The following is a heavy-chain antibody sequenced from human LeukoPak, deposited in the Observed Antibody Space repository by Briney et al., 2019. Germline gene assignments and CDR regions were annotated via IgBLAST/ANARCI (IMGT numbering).Heavy chain of an antibody. V-gene: IGHV3-48*03. J-gene: IGHJ3*02. CDR3: ARDEYNWNVDAFDI. Sequence: QPGGSLRLSCAASGFTFSSYEMNWVRQAPGKGLEWVSYISSSGSTIYYADSVKGRFTISRDNAKNSLYLQMNSLRAEDTAVYYCARDEYNWNVDAFDIWGQGTVVTVSS. D-gene: IGHD1-20*01. CDR2: ISSSGSTI. CDR1: GFTFSSYE.